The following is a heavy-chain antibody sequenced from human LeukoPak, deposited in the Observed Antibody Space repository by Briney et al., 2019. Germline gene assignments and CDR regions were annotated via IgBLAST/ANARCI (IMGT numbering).Heavy chain of an antibody. CDR3: ARTVTTVRDYYYYYMDV. J-gene: IGHJ6*03. CDR2: SIPIFGTT. Sequence: SVKVSCKASGGTFSSYAISWVRQAPGQGLEWMGGSIPIFGTTNYAQKFQGRVTITTDESASTAYMELSSLRSEDTAVYYCARTVTTVRDYYYYYMDVWGKGTTVTVSS. CDR1: GGTFSSYA. V-gene: IGHV1-69*05. D-gene: IGHD4-11*01.